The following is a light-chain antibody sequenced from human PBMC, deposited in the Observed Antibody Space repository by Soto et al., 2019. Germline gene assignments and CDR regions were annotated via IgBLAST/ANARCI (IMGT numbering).Light chain of an antibody. Sequence: DLQMTQSPSSLSASVGDTVTITCRASQSISSYLNWYQQSPGKAPKLLIYAASILQSGVPSRFSGSGSGTNFSLTISSLQPEDFATYYCQQASKFPLTFGGGTKVDIK. CDR1: QSISSY. J-gene: IGKJ4*01. V-gene: IGKV1-39*01. CDR2: AAS. CDR3: QQASKFPLT.